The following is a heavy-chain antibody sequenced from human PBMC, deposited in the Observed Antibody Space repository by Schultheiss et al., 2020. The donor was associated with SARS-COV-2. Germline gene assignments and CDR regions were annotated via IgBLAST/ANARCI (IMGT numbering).Heavy chain of an antibody. V-gene: IGHV3-74*01. CDR2: ISGSGGRT. J-gene: IGHJ4*02. CDR3: ARGGGGGDSAGDY. D-gene: IGHD2-21*02. CDR1: GFTFSSYW. Sequence: GGSLRLSCAASGFTFSSYWMHWVRQAPGKGLEWVSAISGSGGRTYYADSVKGRFTISRDNAKNTLYLQMNSLRDEDTAVYYCARGGGGGDSAGDYWGQGTLVTVSS.